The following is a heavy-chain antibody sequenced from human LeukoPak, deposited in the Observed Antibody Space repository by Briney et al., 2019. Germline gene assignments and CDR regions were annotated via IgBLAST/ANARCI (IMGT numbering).Heavy chain of an antibody. D-gene: IGHD2-2*01. Sequence: SETLSLTCAVYGGSFSGYYWSWIRQPPGKGLEWIGEINHSGSTNYNPSLKSRVTISVDTSKNQFSLKLSSVTAADTAVYYCARGQYCSSTSCFDYYYYGMDVWGKGTTVTVSS. CDR1: GGSFSGYY. V-gene: IGHV4-34*01. CDR2: INHSGST. J-gene: IGHJ6*04. CDR3: ARGQYCSSTSCFDYYYYGMDV.